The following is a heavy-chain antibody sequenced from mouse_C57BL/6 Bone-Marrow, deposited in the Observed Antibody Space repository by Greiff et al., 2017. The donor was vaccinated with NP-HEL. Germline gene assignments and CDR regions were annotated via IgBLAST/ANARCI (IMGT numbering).Heavy chain of an antibody. Sequence: EVKLMESGGDLVKPGGSLKLSCAASGFTFSSYGMSWVRQTPDQRLEWVATISSGGSYTYYPDSVKGRFTISRDNAKNTLYLQMSSLKSEDTAMYFCARDGYFLDYWGQGTTLTVSS. CDR3: ARDGYFLDY. CDR1: GFTFSSYG. CDR2: ISSGGSYT. V-gene: IGHV5-6*01. D-gene: IGHD2-3*01. J-gene: IGHJ2*01.